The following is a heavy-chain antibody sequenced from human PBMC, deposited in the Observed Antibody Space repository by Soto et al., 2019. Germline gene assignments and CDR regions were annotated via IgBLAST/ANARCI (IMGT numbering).Heavy chain of an antibody. J-gene: IGHJ4*02. Sequence: QVQLQQWGAGLLKPSETLSLTCAVYGGCFSGYYWTWIRQRPGTGLEWSGEINHSGSTNYNPSLKSRVTISVDTSKNQFSLKLTPVTAADTAVYYCARDKITGLFDYWGQGTLVTVSS. V-gene: IGHV4-34*01. CDR3: ARDKITGLFDY. D-gene: IGHD2-8*02. CDR2: INHSGST. CDR1: GGCFSGYY.